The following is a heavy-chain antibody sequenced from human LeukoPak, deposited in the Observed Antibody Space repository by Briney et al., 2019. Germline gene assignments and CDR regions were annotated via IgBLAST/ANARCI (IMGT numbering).Heavy chain of an antibody. CDR3: VRGDWYFES. J-gene: IGHJ4*02. CDR2: VNRDGTEK. Sequence: GGSLRLSCVTSGFNFSDSRMTWVRQAPGKGLQWVANVNRDGTEKHFLDSVEGRFTISRDNAQKSLYLQMSSLIPQDTAVYFCVRGDWYFESWGQGTLVTVSS. CDR1: GFNFSDSR. V-gene: IGHV3-7*04. D-gene: IGHD2-21*01.